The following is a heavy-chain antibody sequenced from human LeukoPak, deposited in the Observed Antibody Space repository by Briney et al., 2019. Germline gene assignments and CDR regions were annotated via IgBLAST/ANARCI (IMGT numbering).Heavy chain of an antibody. CDR2: IYYSGST. CDR1: GGSISSGGYY. Sequence: SETLSLTCTVSGGSISSGGYYWSWIRQHPGKGLEWIGYIYYSGSTYCNPSLKSRVTISVDTSKNQFSLKLSSVTAADTAVYYCARGAGEGIDYWGQGTLVTVSS. D-gene: IGHD2-21*01. CDR3: ARGAGEGIDY. V-gene: IGHV4-31*03. J-gene: IGHJ4*02.